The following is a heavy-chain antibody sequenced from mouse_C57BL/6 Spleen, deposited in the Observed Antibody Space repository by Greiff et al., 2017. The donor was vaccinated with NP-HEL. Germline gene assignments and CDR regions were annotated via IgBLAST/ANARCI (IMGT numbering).Heavy chain of an antibody. J-gene: IGHJ1*03. CDR3: ARSYDYAWYFDV. V-gene: IGHV1-55*01. D-gene: IGHD2-4*01. CDR2: IYPGSGST. CDR1: GYTFTSYW. Sequence: QVQLQQPGAELVKPGASVKMSCKASGYTFTSYWITWVKQRPGQGLEWIGDIYPGSGSTNYNEKFKSKATLTVDTSSSTAYMQLSSLTSEDSAVYYRARSYDYAWYFDVWGTGTTVTVSS.